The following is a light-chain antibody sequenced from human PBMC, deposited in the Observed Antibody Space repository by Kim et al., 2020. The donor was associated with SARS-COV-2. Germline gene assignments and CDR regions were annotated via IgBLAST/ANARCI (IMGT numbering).Light chain of an antibody. Sequence: LGQTVRITCQGDSLRSYYASWYQQKPGQATVLVIYGKNNRPSGIPDRFSGSSSGNTASLTITGAQAEDEADYYCNSRDSSGNHWVFGGGTQLTVL. CDR2: GKN. CDR3: NSRDSSGNHWV. V-gene: IGLV3-19*01. CDR1: SLRSYY. J-gene: IGLJ3*02.